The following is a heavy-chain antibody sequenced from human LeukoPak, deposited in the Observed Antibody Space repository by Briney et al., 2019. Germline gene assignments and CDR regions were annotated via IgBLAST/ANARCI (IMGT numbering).Heavy chain of an antibody. CDR1: GFTFSSYA. Sequence: PGGSLRLSCAASGFTFSSYAMSWVRQAPAKGLEWVSGISGSGGSTFYADSVKGRFTISRDNSKNTLYLQMNSLRAEDTAIYYCAKSWGIAAAGALLDCWGQGTLVTVSS. D-gene: IGHD6-13*01. CDR2: ISGSGGST. V-gene: IGHV3-23*01. J-gene: IGHJ4*02. CDR3: AKSWGIAAAGALLDC.